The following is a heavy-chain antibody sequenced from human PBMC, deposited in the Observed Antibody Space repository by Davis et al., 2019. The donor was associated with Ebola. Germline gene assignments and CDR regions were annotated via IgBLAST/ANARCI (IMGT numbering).Heavy chain of an antibody. D-gene: IGHD3-10*01. CDR3: ARAGWFRELSDY. Sequence: GESLKISCAASGFTFSSYAMHWVRQAPGKGLEYVSAISSNGGSTYYADSVKGRFTISRDNSKNTLYLQMGSLRAEDMAVYYCARAGWFRELSDYWGQGTLVTVSS. J-gene: IGHJ4*02. CDR1: GFTFSSYA. V-gene: IGHV3-64*02. CDR2: ISSNGGST.